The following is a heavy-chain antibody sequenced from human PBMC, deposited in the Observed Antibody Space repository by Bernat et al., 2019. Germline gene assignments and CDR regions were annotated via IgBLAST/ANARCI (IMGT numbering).Heavy chain of an antibody. J-gene: IGHJ5*02. CDR1: GFTFTSSA. V-gene: IGHV1-58*01. CDR2: IVVGSGNT. CDR3: AAVRWRVLVDP. D-gene: IGHD2-8*02. Sequence: QMQLVQSGPEVKKPGTSVKVSCKASGFTFTSSAVQWVRQARGQRLEWIGWIVVGSGNTNYAQKFQERVTITRGMSTSTAYMELSSLRSEDTAVYYCAAVRWRVLVDPWGQGTLVTVSS.